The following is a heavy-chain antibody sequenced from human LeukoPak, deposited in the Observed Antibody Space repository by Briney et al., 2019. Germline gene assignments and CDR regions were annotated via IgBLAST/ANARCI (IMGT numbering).Heavy chain of an antibody. CDR3: ARVGRWKDFQH. Sequence: ASVKVSCKASGYTFTSYYMHWVRQAPGQGLEWMGIVNPSGGSTSYAQKFQGRVTMTRDTSTSTVYMELSSLRSEDTAVYYCARVGRWKDFQHWGQGTLVTVSS. J-gene: IGHJ1*01. CDR1: GYTFTSYY. CDR2: VNPSGGST. V-gene: IGHV1-46*01. D-gene: IGHD4-23*01.